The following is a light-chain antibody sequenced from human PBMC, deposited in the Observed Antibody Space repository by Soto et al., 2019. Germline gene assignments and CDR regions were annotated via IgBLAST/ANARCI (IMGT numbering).Light chain of an antibody. Sequence: QSVLTQPASVSGSPGQSITISCTGTSSDVGGYNYVSWYQQHPGKAPKLRIYEVSNRPSGVSNRFSGSKAGNTASLTISGLQAEDAADDYCSSYTSSSTPYVFGTGTKLTVL. V-gene: IGLV2-14*01. J-gene: IGLJ1*01. CDR1: SSDVGGYNY. CDR2: EVS. CDR3: SSYTSSSTPYV.